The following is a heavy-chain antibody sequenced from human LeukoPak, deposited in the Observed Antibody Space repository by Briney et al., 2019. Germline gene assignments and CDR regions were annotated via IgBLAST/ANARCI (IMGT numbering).Heavy chain of an antibody. CDR2: ISSSTNYI. Sequence: GGSLRLSCAASGFTFYTYSMNWVRQAPGKGLEWVSSISSSTNYIYYADSVKGRFTISRDNAKNALYLQMNSLRAEDTAVYYCARKITGPYYFDYWGQGTLVTVSS. CDR1: GFTFYTYS. V-gene: IGHV3-21*01. J-gene: IGHJ4*02. CDR3: ARKITGPYYFDY. D-gene: IGHD1-14*01.